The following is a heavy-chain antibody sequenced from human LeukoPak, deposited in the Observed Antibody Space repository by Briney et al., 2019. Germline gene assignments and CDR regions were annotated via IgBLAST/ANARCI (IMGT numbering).Heavy chain of an antibody. CDR1: GGSFSRYY. CDR3: ARGATISETGYFDF. D-gene: IGHD5-24*01. Sequence: SETLSLTCAVYGGSFSRYYWSWIRQSPGKGLEWIAEIDHRGDTNYNPSVKSRVTIPVDTSKNQFSLKVRSLSAADTAVYYCARGATISETGYFDFWGQGTLVTVSS. V-gene: IGHV4-34*01. CDR2: IDHRGDT. J-gene: IGHJ4*03.